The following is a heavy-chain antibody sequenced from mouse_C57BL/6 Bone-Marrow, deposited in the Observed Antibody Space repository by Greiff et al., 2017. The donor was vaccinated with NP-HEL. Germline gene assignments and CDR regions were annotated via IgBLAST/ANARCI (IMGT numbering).Heavy chain of an antibody. V-gene: IGHV1-4*01. CDR3: TIDYDYDAWFAY. J-gene: IGHJ3*01. D-gene: IGHD2-4*01. CDR1: GYTFTSYT. Sequence: VQLQQSGADLARPGASVKMSCKASGYTFTSYTMHWVNQRPGQGLEWIGYINPSSGYTKYNQKFKDKATLTADKSSSTAYMQLSSLTSEDSAVYYCTIDYDYDAWFAYWGQGTLVTVSA. CDR2: INPSSGYT.